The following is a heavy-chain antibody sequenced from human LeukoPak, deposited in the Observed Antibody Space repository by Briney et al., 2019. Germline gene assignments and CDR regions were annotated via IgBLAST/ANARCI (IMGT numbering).Heavy chain of an antibody. D-gene: IGHD3-3*01. V-gene: IGHV1-69*04. CDR2: IIPILGIA. CDR3: ARDHKDFWSGYYVDY. J-gene: IGHJ4*02. Sequence: SVKVSCKASGGTFSSYAISWVRQAPGQGLEWMGRIIPILGIANYAQKFQGGVTITADKSTSTAYMELSSLRSEDTAVYYCARDHKDFWSGYYVDYWGQGTLVTVSS. CDR1: GGTFSSYA.